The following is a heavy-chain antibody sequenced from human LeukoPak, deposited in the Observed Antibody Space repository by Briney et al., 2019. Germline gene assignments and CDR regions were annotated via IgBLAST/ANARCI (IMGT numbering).Heavy chain of an antibody. CDR2: MNRDPI. CDR1: GFTFIGTS. D-gene: IGHD3-22*01. CDR3: ARDTYFYDTSDYYINDL. V-gene: IGHV3-69-1*01. J-gene: IGHJ5*02. Sequence: GGSLRLSCAASGFTFIGTSMNWVRQAPGKGLEWVASMNRDPIYYADSVKGRFTISRDNAKNSVYLQMNSLRDEDTAVYFRARDTYFYDTSDYYINDLWGQGTLVTVSS.